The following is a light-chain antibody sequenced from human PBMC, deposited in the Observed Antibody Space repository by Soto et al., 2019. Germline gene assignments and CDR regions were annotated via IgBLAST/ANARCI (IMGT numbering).Light chain of an antibody. CDR1: RGISSN. CDR3: QQRSNWPPEIT. J-gene: IGKJ5*01. Sequence: ELVLTQSPATPSLSPGEPASLSCRASRGISSNLAWYQQKPGQAPRLLIYDASNRATGVPARFSGSGSGTDFTRTVSSLEPQDFALYYCQQRSNWPPEITFGQGTRLEIK. V-gene: IGKV3D-11*03. CDR2: DAS.